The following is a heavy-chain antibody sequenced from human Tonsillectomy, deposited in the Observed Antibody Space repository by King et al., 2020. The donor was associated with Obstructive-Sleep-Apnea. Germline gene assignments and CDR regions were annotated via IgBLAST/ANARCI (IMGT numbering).Heavy chain of an antibody. J-gene: IGHJ5*02. D-gene: IGHD4-17*01. CDR2: IKQDGSEK. V-gene: IGHV3-7*01. CDR3: ARGDYGDYALNWFDP. CDR1: GFTFSSYW. Sequence: VQLVESGGGLVQPGGSLRLSCAASGFTFSSYWMSWVRQAPGKGLEWVANIKQDGSEKYYVDSVKGRFTISRDNAKNSLYLQMNSLRAEDTAVYYCARGDYGDYALNWFDPWGQGTLVTVSS.